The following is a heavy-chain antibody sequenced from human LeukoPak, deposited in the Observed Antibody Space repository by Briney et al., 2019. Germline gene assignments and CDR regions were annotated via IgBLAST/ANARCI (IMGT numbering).Heavy chain of an antibody. V-gene: IGHV4-34*01. CDR1: GRSFSGYY. CDR3: ARQRFGYSSGWYLQ. Sequence: SETLSLTCAVYGRSFSGYYWSWIRQPPGKGLEWIGEINHSGSTNYNPSLKSRVTISVDTSKNQFSLKLSSVTAADTAVYYCARQRFGYSSGWYLQWGQGTLVTVSS. J-gene: IGHJ4*02. CDR2: INHSGST. D-gene: IGHD6-19*01.